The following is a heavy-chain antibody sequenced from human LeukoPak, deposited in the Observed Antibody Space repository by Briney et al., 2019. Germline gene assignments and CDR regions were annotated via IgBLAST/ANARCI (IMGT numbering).Heavy chain of an antibody. Sequence: PSETLSLTCAVSGYSISRGYYWGWIRQAPGKGLEWIGSIYHSGSTQYNPSLKSRLIISVDTSKNQYSLKLSSVTAADTAVYFCARHPFDRVFFDYWGQGPLVTVSS. CDR1: GYSISRGYY. D-gene: IGHD3-10*01. CDR3: ARHPFDRVFFDY. J-gene: IGHJ4*02. V-gene: IGHV4-38-2*01. CDR2: IYHSGST.